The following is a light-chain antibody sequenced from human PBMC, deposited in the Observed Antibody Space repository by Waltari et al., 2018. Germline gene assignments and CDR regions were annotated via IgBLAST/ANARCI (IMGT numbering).Light chain of an antibody. Sequence: QLVLTQSPSASASLGASVKLTCTLSSGHSSNIIAWHQQQPEKGPRYLMKVNSDGSHSQGDEIPDRFSGSSSGAERYLPISSRQSEDEADDYCQTGGHGTWVFGGGTKLTVL. CDR3: QTGGHGTWV. CDR2: VNSDGSH. J-gene: IGLJ3*02. V-gene: IGLV4-69*01. CDR1: SGHSSNI.